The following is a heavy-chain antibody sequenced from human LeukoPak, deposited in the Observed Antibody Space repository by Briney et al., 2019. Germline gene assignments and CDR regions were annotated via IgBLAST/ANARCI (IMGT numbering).Heavy chain of an antibody. D-gene: IGHD1-26*01. Sequence: GGSLRLSCAASGFTFSSYSMNWVRQAPGKGLEWVSSISSSSSYIYYADSVKGRFTISRDNAKNSLYLQMNSLRAEDTAVYYCARDWSGSYYHHYYYMDVWGKGTTVTISS. V-gene: IGHV3-21*01. J-gene: IGHJ6*03. CDR1: GFTFSSYS. CDR3: ARDWSGSYYHHYYYMDV. CDR2: ISSSSSYI.